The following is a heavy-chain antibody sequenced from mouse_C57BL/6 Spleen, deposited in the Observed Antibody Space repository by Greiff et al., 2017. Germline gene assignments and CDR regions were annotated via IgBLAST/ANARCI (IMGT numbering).Heavy chain of an antibody. V-gene: IGHV1-52*01. CDR2: IDPSGSET. D-gene: IGHD2-4*01. Sequence: QVQLQQPGAELVRPGSSVKLSCKASGYTFTSYWMHWVKQRPIQGLEWIGNIDPSGSETHYNQKFKDKATLTVDKSSSTAYMQLSSLTSEDSAVYYCERDIYYDYDGGEAMDYWGQGTSVTVSS. CDR1: GYTFTSYW. J-gene: IGHJ4*01. CDR3: ERDIYYDYDGGEAMDY.